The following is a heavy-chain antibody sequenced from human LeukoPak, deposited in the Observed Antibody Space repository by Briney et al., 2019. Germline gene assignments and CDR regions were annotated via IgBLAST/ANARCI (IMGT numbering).Heavy chain of an antibody. CDR1: GFTFSRHG. J-gene: IGHJ6*03. Sequence: GGSLRLSCAASGFTFSRHGMHWVRQAPGKGLEWVAFIRYDGSDKYYADSVKGRFTISRDNSENTQYLQMSSLRPEDTAVYYCAKGSYYCSVKCPQYYYYMDAWGKGTTVIVSS. CDR3: AKGSYYCSVKCPQYYYYMDA. CDR2: IRYDGSDK. D-gene: IGHD2-15*01. V-gene: IGHV3-30*02.